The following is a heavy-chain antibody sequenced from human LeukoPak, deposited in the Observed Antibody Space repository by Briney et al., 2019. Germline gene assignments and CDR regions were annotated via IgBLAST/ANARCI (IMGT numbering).Heavy chain of an antibody. D-gene: IGHD5-12*01. V-gene: IGHV3-30-3*01. CDR1: GFTFSSYA. J-gene: IGHJ6*02. Sequence: GRSLRLSCAASGFTFSSYAMHWVRQAPGKGLEWVAVISYDGSNKYYADSVKGRFTISRDNSKNTLYLQMNSLRAEDTAVYYCARVLFSGYGGPYYYGMDVWGQGTAVTVSS. CDR2: ISYDGSNK. CDR3: ARVLFSGYGGPYYYGMDV.